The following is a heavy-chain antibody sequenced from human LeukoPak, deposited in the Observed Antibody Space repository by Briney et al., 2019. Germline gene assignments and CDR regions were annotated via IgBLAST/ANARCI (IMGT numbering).Heavy chain of an antibody. CDR3: ARHERDASLDHALDI. V-gene: IGHV4-59*01. Sequence: SETLSLTCAVYGGSFSGYYWSWIRQPPGKGLEWIGYIYYSGSSNYNPSLKSRVTISGDTSKNQFSLKLSSVTAADTAVYYCARHERDASLDHALDIWGQGTMVTVSS. D-gene: IGHD5-24*01. CDR2: IYYSGSS. CDR1: GGSFSGYY. J-gene: IGHJ3*02.